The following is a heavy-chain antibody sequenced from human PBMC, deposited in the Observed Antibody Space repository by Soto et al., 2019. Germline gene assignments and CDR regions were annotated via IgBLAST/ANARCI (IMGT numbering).Heavy chain of an antibody. D-gene: IGHD2-15*01. CDR3: ARELRAYCSGGSCSDFDY. Sequence: ASVKVSCKASGGTFSSYAISWVRQAPGQGLEWMGWISAYNGNANYAQKLQGRVTMTTDTSTSTAYMELRSLRSDDTAVYYCARELRAYCSGGSCSDFDYWGQGTLVTVSS. J-gene: IGHJ4*02. V-gene: IGHV1-18*01. CDR2: ISAYNGNA. CDR1: GGTFSSYA.